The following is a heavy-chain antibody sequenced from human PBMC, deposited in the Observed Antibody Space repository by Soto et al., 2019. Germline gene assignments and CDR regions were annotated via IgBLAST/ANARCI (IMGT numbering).Heavy chain of an antibody. V-gene: IGHV4-31*03. D-gene: IGHD3-10*01. Sequence: SETLSLTCTVSGGSISSGGYYWSWIRQHPGKGLEWIGYIYYSGSTYYNPSLKSRVTISVDTSKNQFSLKLSSVTAADTAVYYCARGSHYYGSGSYSGQDYWGQGTLVTVSS. J-gene: IGHJ4*02. CDR3: ARGSHYYGSGSYSGQDY. CDR1: GGSISSGGYY. CDR2: IYYSGST.